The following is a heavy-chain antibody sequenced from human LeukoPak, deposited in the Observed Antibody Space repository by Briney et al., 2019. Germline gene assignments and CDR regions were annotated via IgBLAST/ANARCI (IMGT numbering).Heavy chain of an antibody. Sequence: SETLSLTCTVSGGSISSSSYYWGWLRQPPGQGLEWIGSIYYSGSTYYNPSLKSRVTISVDTSKNQFSLKLSSVIAADTAVYYCARHVDPGIAAHPFDYWGQGTLVTVSS. V-gene: IGHV4-39*01. CDR3: ARHVDPGIAAHPFDY. CDR1: GGSISSSSYY. D-gene: IGHD6-6*01. CDR2: IYYSGST. J-gene: IGHJ4*02.